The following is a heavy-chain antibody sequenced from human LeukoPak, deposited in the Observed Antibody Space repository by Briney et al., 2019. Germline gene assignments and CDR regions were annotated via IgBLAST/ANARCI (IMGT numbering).Heavy chain of an antibody. Sequence: QPGGSLRLSCASSGFTFSSYGMYWVRQAPDKGLEWVAFIRNDGSDKYYTGSVKGRFTISRDNSKNTLYLQMNSLRAEDTAVYYCARDSTGWYYHYWGQGSLVTVSS. CDR3: ARDSTGWYYHY. CDR1: GFTFSSYG. V-gene: IGHV3-30*02. J-gene: IGHJ4*02. CDR2: IRNDGSDK. D-gene: IGHD6-19*01.